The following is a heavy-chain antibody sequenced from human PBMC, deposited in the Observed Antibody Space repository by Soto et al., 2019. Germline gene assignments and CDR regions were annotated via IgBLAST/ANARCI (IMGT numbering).Heavy chain of an antibody. Sequence: QVQLQESGPGLVKPSQTLSLTCTVSCGSISSGGYYWSWSRQHPGKGLEGIGYIYYSGGTYYNPSLKSRLTISVDTSKNQFSLKLSSVTAADTAVYYCAGIYSGSPGGTLRYWGQGTLVTVSS. CDR1: CGSISSGGYY. V-gene: IGHV4-31*03. D-gene: IGHD1-26*01. J-gene: IGHJ4*02. CDR3: AGIYSGSPGGTLRY. CDR2: IYYSGGT.